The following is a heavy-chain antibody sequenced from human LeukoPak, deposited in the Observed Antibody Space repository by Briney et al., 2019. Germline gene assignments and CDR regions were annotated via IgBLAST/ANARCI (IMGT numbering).Heavy chain of an antibody. D-gene: IGHD2-15*01. CDR1: GYTFSDYY. Sequence: GASVKVSCKASGYTFSDYYVQWLRQAPGQGLEWMGWINPKSGGTNYARKFQGRVTMTRDTSISTAYMELSTLTSDDTALYYCVKPLKWDCSGRGCSLFDHWGQGTLVTVSS. V-gene: IGHV1-2*02. J-gene: IGHJ4*02. CDR2: INPKSGGT. CDR3: VKPLKWDCSGRGCSLFDH.